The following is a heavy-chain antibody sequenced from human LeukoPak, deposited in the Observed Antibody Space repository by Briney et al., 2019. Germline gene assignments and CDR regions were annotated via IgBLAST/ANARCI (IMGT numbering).Heavy chain of an antibody. CDR2: INPNSGGT. CDR3: ARVNSFTGEYYFDY. Sequence: ASVKVSCKASGYTFTGYYMHWVRQAPGQGLEWLGWINPNSGGTNYAQKFQGRVTITADESTSTAYMELSSLRSEDTAVYYCARVNSFTGEYYFDYWGQGTLVTVSS. J-gene: IGHJ4*02. CDR1: GYTFTGYY. V-gene: IGHV1-2*02. D-gene: IGHD2/OR15-2a*01.